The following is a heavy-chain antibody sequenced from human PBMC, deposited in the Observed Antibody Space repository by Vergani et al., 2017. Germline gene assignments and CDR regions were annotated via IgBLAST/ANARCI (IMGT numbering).Heavy chain of an antibody. CDR3: AREDIVVVPAAIPPEDYYYYYYMDV. J-gene: IGHJ6*03. D-gene: IGHD2-2*01. V-gene: IGHV4-31*03. Sequence: QVQLQESGPGLVKPSQTLSLPCPVSGGSISSGGYYWSWIRQHPGKGLGWIGYIYYSGSTSYNPSLKSGVTISVDTSKNQFSLKLSSVTAADTAVYYCAREDIVVVPAAIPPEDYYYYYYMDVWGKGTTVTVSS. CDR2: IYYSGST. CDR1: GGSISSGGYY.